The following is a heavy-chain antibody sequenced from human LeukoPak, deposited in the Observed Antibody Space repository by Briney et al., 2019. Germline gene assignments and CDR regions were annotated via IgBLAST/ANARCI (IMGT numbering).Heavy chain of an antibody. D-gene: IGHD1-26*01. CDR1: GFTFSSFA. J-gene: IGHJ4*02. CDR2: IKQDGSEE. CDR3: ARGFSGSYDY. V-gene: IGHV3-7*01. Sequence: GGSLRLSCVASGFTFSSFAMNWVRQAPGKGLEWVANIKQDGSEEHYVDSVKGRFTISRDNAKNSLYLQMNSLRAEDTAVYYCARGFSGSYDYWGQGTLVTVSS.